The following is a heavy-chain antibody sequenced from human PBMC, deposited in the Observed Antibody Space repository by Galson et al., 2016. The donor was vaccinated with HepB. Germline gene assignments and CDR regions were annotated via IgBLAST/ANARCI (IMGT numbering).Heavy chain of an antibody. Sequence: SLRLSCAASGFTFSRYGLSWVRQAPGKGLEWISTISTRGDNTYYEDSVKGRFTISRDTSSNTLYLLMNSLRADDTAAYYCAKSMLSFGGVVGPMDYWGRGTLVSISS. CDR3: AKSMLSFGGVVGPMDY. D-gene: IGHD3-16*02. CDR2: ISTRGDNT. CDR1: GFTFSRYG. J-gene: IGHJ4*02. V-gene: IGHV3-23*01.